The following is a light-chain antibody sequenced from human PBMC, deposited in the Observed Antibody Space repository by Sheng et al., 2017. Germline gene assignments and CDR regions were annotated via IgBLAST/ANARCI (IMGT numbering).Light chain of an antibody. CDR1: SGTIGSNY. CDR2: EDN. J-gene: IGLJ3*02. V-gene: IGLV6-57*01. Sequence: NFMLTQSHSVPESPGKTETISCTRSSGTIGSNYVQWYQQRPGSSPTTVIYEDNQRPSGVPDRFSGSIDSSSNSASLTISGLKTEDEADYYCQSYDSSTLWVFGGGTKLTVL. CDR3: QSYDSSTLWV.